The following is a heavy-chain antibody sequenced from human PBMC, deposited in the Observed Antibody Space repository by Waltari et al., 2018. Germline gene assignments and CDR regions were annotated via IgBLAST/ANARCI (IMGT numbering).Heavy chain of an antibody. CDR2: INGYGITT. D-gene: IGHD2-15*01. CDR1: GFNFRNYW. V-gene: IGHV3-74*01. CDR3: TTNKDAYSGRGFDY. Sequence: EVQLVESGGGLVQPGGSLRLSCAASGFNFRNYWMHWVRQAPGKGLVWVSRINGYGITTTYADSVKGRFTISRDNAKNTLFLQMSSLRGEDTAFYFCTTNKDAYSGRGFDYWGQGSLVTVSS. J-gene: IGHJ4*02.